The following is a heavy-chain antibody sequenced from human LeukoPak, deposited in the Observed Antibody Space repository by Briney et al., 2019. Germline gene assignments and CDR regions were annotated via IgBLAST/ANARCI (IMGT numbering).Heavy chain of an antibody. CDR1: GYTFTSNG. CDR2: ISAYNGNT. CDR3: ARGGYCSSTSCYDLGWFDP. D-gene: IGHD2-2*03. J-gene: IGHJ5*02. V-gene: IGHV1-18*01. Sequence: GASVKVSCKASGYTFTSNGISWVRQAPGQGLEWKGWISAYNGNTNYTQKLQGRVTMTTDTSTSTAYMELKSLRSDDTAVYYCARGGYCSSTSCYDLGWFDPWGQGTLVTVSS.